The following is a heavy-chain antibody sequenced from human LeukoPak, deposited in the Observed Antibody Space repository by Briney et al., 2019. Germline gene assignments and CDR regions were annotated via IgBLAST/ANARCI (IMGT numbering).Heavy chain of an antibody. V-gene: IGHV3-23*01. CDR1: GFIFSSYS. D-gene: IGHD6-13*01. CDR3: AKAASSSWPSFYYGMDV. J-gene: IGHJ6*02. CDR2: ITGSGGNT. Sequence: GGSLRLSCAASGFIFSSYSMSWVRQAPGKGLEWVSVITGSGGNTYYADSVKGRFTISKDNSKNTVYLQMSSLRVDDTAVYYCAKAASSSWPSFYYGMDVWGQGTTVTVSS.